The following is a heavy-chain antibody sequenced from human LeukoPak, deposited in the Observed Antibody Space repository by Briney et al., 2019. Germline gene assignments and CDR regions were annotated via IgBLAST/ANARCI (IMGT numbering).Heavy chain of an antibody. CDR3: AKGIAVAELYYFDC. V-gene: IGHV3-30*18. J-gene: IGHJ4*02. CDR1: GFTFSNYG. D-gene: IGHD6-19*01. Sequence: PGGSLRLSCAASGFTFSNYGMHCVRQAPGKGLEWVAVVSYDGSNKYYADSAKGRFTISRDNSKNTLYLQMNSLRAEDTAVYYCAKGIAVAELYYFDCWGQGTLVTVSS. CDR2: VSYDGSNK.